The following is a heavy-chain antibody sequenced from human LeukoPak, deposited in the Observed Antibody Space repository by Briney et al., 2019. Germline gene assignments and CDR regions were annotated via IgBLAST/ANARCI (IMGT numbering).Heavy chain of an antibody. V-gene: IGHV1-2*02. J-gene: IGHJ6*03. CDR2: INPNSGGT. CDR3: ARGLGSSWYIRLYYMDV. Sequence: GPVNVSCKASGYTFTGYYMHWVRQAPGQGLEWMGWINPNSGGTNYAQKFQGRVTMTRDPSISQAHLELSRLRSDDTAVYYCARGLGSSWYIRLYYMDVWGKGTTVTVCS. D-gene: IGHD6-13*01. CDR1: GYTFTGYY.